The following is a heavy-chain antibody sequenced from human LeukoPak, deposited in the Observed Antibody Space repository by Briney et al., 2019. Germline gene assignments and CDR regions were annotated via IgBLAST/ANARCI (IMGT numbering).Heavy chain of an antibody. J-gene: IGHJ3*02. CDR1: GFASSSYW. CDR3: ARDQPRYCSGGSCYGDAFDI. Sequence: PGGSLRLSCAASGFASSSYWMSWVRQAPGKGLEWVANIKQDGSEKYYVDSVKGRFTISRDNAKNSLYLQMNSLRAEDTAVYYCARDQPRYCSGGSCYGDAFDIWGQGTMVTVSS. CDR2: IKQDGSEK. V-gene: IGHV3-7*01. D-gene: IGHD2-15*01.